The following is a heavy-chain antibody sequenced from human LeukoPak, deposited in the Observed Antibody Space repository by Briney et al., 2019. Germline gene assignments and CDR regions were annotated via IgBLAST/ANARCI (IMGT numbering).Heavy chain of an antibody. CDR3: ARLWKDYYDSSGQDAFDI. CDR2: IYYSGST. J-gene: IGHJ3*02. Sequence: SETLSLTCAVYGGSFSGYYWSWIRQPPGKGLEWIGYIYYSGSTNYNPSLKSRVTISVDTSKNQFSLKLSSVTAADTAVYYCARLWKDYYDSSGQDAFDIWGQGTMVTVSS. D-gene: IGHD3-22*01. V-gene: IGHV4-59*01. CDR1: GGSFSGYY.